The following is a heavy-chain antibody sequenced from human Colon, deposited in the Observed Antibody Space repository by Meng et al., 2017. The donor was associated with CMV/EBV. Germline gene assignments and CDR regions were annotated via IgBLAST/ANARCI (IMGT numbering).Heavy chain of an antibody. CDR1: GFSLSATGVG. Sequence: SGATLVKPTQTCTLTCTFSGFSLSATGVGVGWIRQPSGKALEWLALIYWNDEKRYSPSLKTRLTITKDTSENQVVLTMTNMDPVDTATYYCARYMLPPLYGLDVWGQGTTVTVSS. D-gene: IGHD3-10*02. CDR3: ARYMLPPLYGLDV. V-gene: IGHV2-5*01. CDR2: IYWNDEK. J-gene: IGHJ6*02.